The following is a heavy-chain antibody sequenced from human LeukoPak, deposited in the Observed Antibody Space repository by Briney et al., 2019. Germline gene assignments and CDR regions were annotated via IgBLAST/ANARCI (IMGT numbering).Heavy chain of an antibody. CDR2: INHSGST. CDR3: ARGRVLTIFGVVQG. CDR1: GGSFSGYY. D-gene: IGHD3-3*01. V-gene: IGHV4-34*01. J-gene: IGHJ4*02. Sequence: PSGTLSLTCAVYGGSFSGYYWSWIRQPPGKGLEWIGEINHSGSTNSNPSLKSRVTISVDTSKNQFSLKLSSVTAADTAVYYCARGRVLTIFGVVQGGGQGTLVTVSS.